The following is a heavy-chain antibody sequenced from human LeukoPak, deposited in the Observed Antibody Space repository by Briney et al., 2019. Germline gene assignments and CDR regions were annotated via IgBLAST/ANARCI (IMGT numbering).Heavy chain of an antibody. V-gene: IGHV4-59*01. D-gene: IGHD2-15*01. Sequence: PSETLSLTCTVSGGSISSYYWSWIRQPPGKGLEWIGYIYYSGSTNYNPSLKSRVTISVDTSKNQFSLKLRSVTAADTAVYYCARGRISGYFDYWGQGTLVTVSS. CDR3: ARGRISGYFDY. CDR1: GGSISSYY. CDR2: IYYSGST. J-gene: IGHJ4*02.